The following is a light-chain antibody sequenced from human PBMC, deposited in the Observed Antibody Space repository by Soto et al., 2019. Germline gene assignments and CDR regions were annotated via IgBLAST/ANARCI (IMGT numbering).Light chain of an antibody. CDR1: QSVSSSSY. CDR2: GAS. V-gene: IGKV3-20*01. CDR3: QLYGSSPLT. J-gene: IGKJ4*01. Sequence: EIVLTQSPGTLSLSPGERATLSYRASQSVSSSSYLAWYQQKPGQAPRLLIYGASSRATGSPDRFSGSGSGTDFTLTISRLEAEDFAGYYCQLYGSSPLTFGGGTKVEIK.